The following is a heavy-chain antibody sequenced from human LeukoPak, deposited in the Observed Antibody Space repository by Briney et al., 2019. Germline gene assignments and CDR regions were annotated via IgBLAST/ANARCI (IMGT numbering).Heavy chain of an antibody. Sequence: PGGSLTLSCTASGFRFNRFAMSWVRQAPGQGLAWVSAISGGGDAHYADSVKGRFTISRDNSKNTLFLHMNNLTADDTALYYCAKEGITGADSWGQGTLVSVSS. CDR1: GFRFNRFA. CDR2: ISGGGDA. CDR3: AKEGITGADS. V-gene: IGHV3-23*01. J-gene: IGHJ4*02.